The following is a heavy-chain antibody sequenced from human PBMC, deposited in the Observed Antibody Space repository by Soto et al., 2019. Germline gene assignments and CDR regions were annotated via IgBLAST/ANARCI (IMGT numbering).Heavy chain of an antibody. D-gene: IGHD6-13*01. V-gene: IGHV4-34*01. J-gene: IGHJ4*02. CDR2: INHSGST. CDR3: ARGRRSSHGVRYLDY. Sequence: PSETLSLTCAVYCGSFSGYYWSWIRQPPGKGLEWIGEINHSGSTNYNPSLKSRVTISVDTSKNQFSLKLSSVTAADTAVYYCARGRRSSHGVRYLDYWGQGTLVTVSP. CDR1: CGSFSGYY.